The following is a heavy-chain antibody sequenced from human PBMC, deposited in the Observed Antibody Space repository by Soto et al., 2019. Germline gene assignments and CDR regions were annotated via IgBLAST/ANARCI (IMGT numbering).Heavy chain of an antibody. Sequence: SLRLSCSASVFTVSSNYMSLVLHSPGKGLEWFSVIYSGGSTYYADSVKGRFTISRHNSKNTLYLQMNSLRAEDTAVYYCARVGSSWYEDWFDAWGQGTLVTVSS. D-gene: IGHD6-13*01. V-gene: IGHV3-53*04. J-gene: IGHJ5*02. CDR1: VFTVSSNY. CDR2: IYSGGST. CDR3: ARVGSSWYEDWFDA.